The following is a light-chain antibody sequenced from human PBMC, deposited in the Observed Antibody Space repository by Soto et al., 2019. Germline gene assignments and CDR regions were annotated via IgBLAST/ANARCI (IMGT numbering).Light chain of an antibody. CDR1: ENVGTN. Sequence: IVMTQSPATLSVSPGEGVTLSCRASENVGTNLAWYQQKPGQAPRLLIYGSSTRATGITATFSGSGSGTEFTPTNSSLQSEESAIYYCQQYNNWVLSFGGGTKVEIK. CDR2: GSS. CDR3: QQYNNWVLS. J-gene: IGKJ4*01. V-gene: IGKV3D-15*01.